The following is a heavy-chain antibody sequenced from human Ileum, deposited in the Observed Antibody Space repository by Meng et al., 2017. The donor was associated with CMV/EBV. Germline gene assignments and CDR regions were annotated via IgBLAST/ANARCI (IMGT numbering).Heavy chain of an antibody. D-gene: IGHD2-15*01. V-gene: IGHV4-39*07. CDR1: GDSITTSSHF. CDR2: IFHTGSA. J-gene: IGHJ4*02. CDR3: ARARGGYCSGGPCYGIFDN. Sequence: SETLSLTCTVSGDSITTSSHFWGWIRQPPGKGLEWIGNIFHTGSAYYNPSLKSRVTTSVDTSRKQFSLRLSSVTAADTAIYYCARARGGYCSGGPCYGIFDNWGQGTLVTGAS.